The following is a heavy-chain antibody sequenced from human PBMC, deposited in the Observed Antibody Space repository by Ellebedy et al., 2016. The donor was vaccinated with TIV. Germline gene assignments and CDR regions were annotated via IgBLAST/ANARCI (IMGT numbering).Heavy chain of an antibody. V-gene: IGHV4-59*01. CDR3: ARDLTDYYYGMDV. Sequence: MPSETLSLTCTVPGASISSYYWRWIRQPPGQGLEWTGYIYFRGSTNYNPSLTSRVTISVDPSKNQFSRKLSSVTAADSAVYYCARDLTDYYYGMDVWGQGTTVTVSS. CDR2: IYFRGST. J-gene: IGHJ6*02. CDR1: GASISSYY.